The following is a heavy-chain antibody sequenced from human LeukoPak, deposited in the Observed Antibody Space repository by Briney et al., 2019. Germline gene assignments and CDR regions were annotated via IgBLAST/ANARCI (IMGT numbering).Heavy chain of an antibody. CDR3: ARNDYYDSSSSAEFDY. D-gene: IGHD3-22*01. V-gene: IGHV4-34*01. J-gene: IGHJ4*02. CDR1: GGSFSGYY. CDR2: INHSGST. Sequence: PSETLSLTCAVYGGSFSGYYWSWIRQPPGKGLEWIGEINHSGSTNYNPSLKSRVTISVDTSKNQFSLKLSSVTAADTAVYYCARNDYYDSSSSAEFDYWGQGTLVTVSS.